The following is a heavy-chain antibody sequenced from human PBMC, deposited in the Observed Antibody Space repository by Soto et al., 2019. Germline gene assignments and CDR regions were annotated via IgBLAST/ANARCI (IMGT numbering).Heavy chain of an antibody. CDR3: AKGRSTRFDP. J-gene: IGHJ5*02. CDR2: ISFDGTAK. V-gene: IGHV3-30*18. CDR1: GFTFNRYG. Sequence: PGGSLRLSCVASGFTFNRYGMHWVRQAPGKGLEWVAEISFDGTAKYYAESVKGRFTVSRDNGNNTLHLEMNSLGAKDTAVYFCAKGRSTRFDPWGQGTLVTVSS. D-gene: IGHD1-1*01.